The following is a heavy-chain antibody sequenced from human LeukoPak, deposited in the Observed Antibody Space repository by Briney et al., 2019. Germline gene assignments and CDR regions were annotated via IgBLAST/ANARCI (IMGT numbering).Heavy chain of an antibody. D-gene: IGHD6-19*01. CDR2: INTDGTVT. Sequence: GGSLRLSCVASVFTFSKYWMRWVRQAPGKGLESVSRINTDGTVTTYADSVKGRFTVSRDNADNTMFLQMNSVRDEDTAVYYCATKQWLAPPPDSWGQGTPVTVSS. CDR1: VFTFSKYW. V-gene: IGHV3-74*01. CDR3: ATKQWLAPPPDS. J-gene: IGHJ4*02.